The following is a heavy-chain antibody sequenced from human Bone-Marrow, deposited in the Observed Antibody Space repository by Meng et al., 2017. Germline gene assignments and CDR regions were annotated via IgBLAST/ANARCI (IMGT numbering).Heavy chain of an antibody. J-gene: IGHJ5*02. V-gene: IGHV1-2*06. D-gene: IGHD3-3*01. CDR2: INPKTGGA. Sequence: SEPVSCMASVYTFTGYYIHCLRQSPGQGLEWMGRINPKTGGANSVHKLQGRVTMTRDTTISTAYMELSSLRSDDTAVYYCARGPSSAANWFAPWGQGTLVTVSS. CDR1: VYTFTGYY. CDR3: ARGPSSAANWFAP.